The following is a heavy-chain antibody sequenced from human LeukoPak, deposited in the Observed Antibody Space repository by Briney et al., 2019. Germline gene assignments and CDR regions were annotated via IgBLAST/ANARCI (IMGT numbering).Heavy chain of an antibody. CDR3: ASLNDYGSGSSEY. CDR1: GYSFTSYW. D-gene: IGHD3-10*01. CDR2: IYPGDSDT. Sequence: GESLKISCKGSGYSFTSYWIAWVRQMPGEGLEWMGIIYPGDSDTRYSPSFQGQVTISADKSISTAYLQWSSLKALDTAMYYCASLNDYGSGSSEYWGQGTLVTVSS. V-gene: IGHV5-51*01. J-gene: IGHJ4*02.